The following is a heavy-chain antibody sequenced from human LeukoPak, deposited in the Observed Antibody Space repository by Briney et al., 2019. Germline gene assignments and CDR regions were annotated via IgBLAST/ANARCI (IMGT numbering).Heavy chain of an antibody. Sequence: SVKVSCKASGATFSSYAISWVRQPPGQGLEWMGRTIPIFGTANYAQKFQGRVTITVDKSTSTAYMELSRLRSEDTAVYYCARAQSIAVAGAYWFDPWGQGTLATVSS. CDR1: GATFSSYA. J-gene: IGHJ5*02. V-gene: IGHV1-69*06. D-gene: IGHD6-19*01. CDR2: TIPIFGTA. CDR3: ARAQSIAVAGAYWFDP.